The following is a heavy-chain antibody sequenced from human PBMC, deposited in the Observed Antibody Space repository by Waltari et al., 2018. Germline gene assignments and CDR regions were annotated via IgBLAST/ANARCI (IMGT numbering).Heavy chain of an antibody. V-gene: IGHV1-69*08. CDR2: ISPIFGKA. Sequence: QVQMVQSGAEVKKPGSSVKVSCKTSGGTLSDYTINWVRQAPGQGLEWMGRISPIFGKANYAQKFQGRVTFTADKSTHTAYMEVSGLTSEDTALYYCARDDATTGHLDSWGQGTLVTVSS. CDR3: ARDDATTGHLDS. CDR1: GGTLSDYT. D-gene: IGHD1-1*01. J-gene: IGHJ4*02.